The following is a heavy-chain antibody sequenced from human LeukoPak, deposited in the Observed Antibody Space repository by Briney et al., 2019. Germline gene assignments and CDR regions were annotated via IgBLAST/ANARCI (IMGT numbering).Heavy chain of an antibody. CDR1: GFTFSTYA. CDR2: ISGSTGNT. Sequence: PGGSLRLSCAASGFTFSTYAMTWVRQAPGKGLEWVSTISGSTGNTYYADSVKGRFTISRDNSKNTVYLQMNSLRAEDTAVYYCARDTVKGQRGAYYYDSSGYSHFDYWGQGTLVTVSS. J-gene: IGHJ4*02. CDR3: ARDTVKGQRGAYYYDSSGYSHFDY. D-gene: IGHD3-22*01. V-gene: IGHV3-23*01.